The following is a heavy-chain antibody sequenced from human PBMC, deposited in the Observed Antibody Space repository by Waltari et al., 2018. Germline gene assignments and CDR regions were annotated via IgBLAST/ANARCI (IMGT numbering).Heavy chain of an antibody. CDR3: ANSTLKGYY. V-gene: IGHV3-23*04. CDR1: GFTFSNAW. Sequence: EVQLVESGGGLVKPGGSLRLSCAASGFTFSNAWMSWVRQAPGKGLEWISGISGSGDSTYYADSVTGRFTISRDNSKNTLYLQMNSLRAEDTAVYYCANSTLKGYYWGQGTLVTVSS. J-gene: IGHJ4*02. CDR2: ISGSGDST.